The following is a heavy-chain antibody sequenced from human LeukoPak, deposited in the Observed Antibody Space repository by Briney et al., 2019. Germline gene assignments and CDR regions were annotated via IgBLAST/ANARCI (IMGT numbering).Heavy chain of an antibody. J-gene: IGHJ4*02. CDR2: LYSGGST. V-gene: IGHV3-53*04. CDR1: GFTFSSYW. D-gene: IGHD2-2*01. CDR3: ARDSTGDGQLGH. Sequence: PGGSLRLSCAASGFTFSSYWMNWVRQAPGKGLEWVSILYSGGSTYYADSVKGRFTISRHNSKNTLYLQMNSLRAEDTAVYYCARDSTGDGQLGHWGQGTLVTVSS.